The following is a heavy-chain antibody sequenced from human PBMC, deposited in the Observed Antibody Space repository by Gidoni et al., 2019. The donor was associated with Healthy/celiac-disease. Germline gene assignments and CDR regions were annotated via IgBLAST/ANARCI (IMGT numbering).Heavy chain of an antibody. J-gene: IGHJ6*02. D-gene: IGHD3-3*01. Sequence: EVQLVESGGGLVQPGRSLRLSCAASGFTFDGYAMHWVRQAPGKGLEWVSGISWNSGSIGYADSVKGRFTISRDNAKNSLYLQMNSLRAEDTALYYCAKDDHYDFPSHGMDVWGQGTTVTVSS. CDR2: ISWNSGSI. CDR1: GFTFDGYA. V-gene: IGHV3-9*01. CDR3: AKDDHYDFPSHGMDV.